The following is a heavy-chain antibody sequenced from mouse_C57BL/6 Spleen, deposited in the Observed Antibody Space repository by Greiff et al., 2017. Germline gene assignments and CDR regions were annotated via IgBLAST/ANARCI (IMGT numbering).Heavy chain of an antibody. D-gene: IGHD2-4*01. CDR2: ISYDGSN. V-gene: IGHV3-6*01. CDR1: GYSITSGYY. J-gene: IGHJ1*03. Sequence: EVQLVESGPGLVKPSQSLSLTCSVTGYSITSGYYWNWIRQFPGNKLEWMGYISYDGSNNYNPSLKNRISITRDTYKNQFFLKLNSVTTEDTATYYCARGAYYDYDGVYWYFDVWGTGTTVTVSS. CDR3: ARGAYYDYDGVYWYFDV.